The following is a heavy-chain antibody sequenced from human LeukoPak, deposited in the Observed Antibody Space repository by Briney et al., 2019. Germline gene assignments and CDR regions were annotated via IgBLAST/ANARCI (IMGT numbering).Heavy chain of an antibody. J-gene: IGHJ4*02. Sequence: SETLSLTCTVSGGSISSYYWIWIRQPPGKGLEGSGYIYYSGSTNYNSSLKSRVTISVDTSKNQFSLKLSSVTAADTAVYYCARDRDGSSWYHYFDYWGQGTLVTVSS. CDR1: GGSISSYY. V-gene: IGHV4-59*01. D-gene: IGHD6-13*01. CDR3: ARDRDGSSWYHYFDY. CDR2: IYYSGST.